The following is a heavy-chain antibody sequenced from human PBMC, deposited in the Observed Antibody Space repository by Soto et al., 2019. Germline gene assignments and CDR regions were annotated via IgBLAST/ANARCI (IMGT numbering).Heavy chain of an antibody. Sequence: LGESLKISCQGSGYTFTNYWITWVRQMPGKGLEWMGRIDASDSYTDYSPSFEGHVTISVDKSISTAYLQWSSLKASDTAMYYCARTSAAGKYYYGMDVWGQGTTVTVSS. D-gene: IGHD6-13*01. CDR3: ARTSAAGKYYYGMDV. V-gene: IGHV5-10-1*01. CDR1: GYTFTNYW. CDR2: IDASDSYT. J-gene: IGHJ6*02.